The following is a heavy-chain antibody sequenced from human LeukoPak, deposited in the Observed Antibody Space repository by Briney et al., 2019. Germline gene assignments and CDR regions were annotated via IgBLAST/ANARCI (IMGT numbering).Heavy chain of an antibody. J-gene: IGHJ3*02. D-gene: IGHD1-26*01. CDR3: ARGGNAFDI. CDR2: IYYSGST. V-gene: IGHV4-61*01. Sequence: PSETLSLSCTVSDVSVSRGPDYWNWIRQPPGKGLEWIGYIYYSGSTNYNPSLKSRVTLSVDTSKNQFSLKVTSVTAADTAVYYCARGGNAFDIWGQGTMVTVSS. CDR1: DVSVSRGPDY.